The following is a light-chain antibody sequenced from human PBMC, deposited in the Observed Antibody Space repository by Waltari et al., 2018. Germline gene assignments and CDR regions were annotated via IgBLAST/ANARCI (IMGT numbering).Light chain of an antibody. Sequence: SSELTQDPAVSVALGQTVRITCQGDSPRIYHPSWYQQKPGQAPILVQFGKKNRPSGIPDRFTGSSLGNTASLTITGAQAEDEADYYCSSRDSSGNRVVFGGGTKLTVL. V-gene: IGLV3-19*01. CDR2: GKK. CDR3: SSRDSSGNRVV. J-gene: IGLJ2*01. CDR1: SPRIYH.